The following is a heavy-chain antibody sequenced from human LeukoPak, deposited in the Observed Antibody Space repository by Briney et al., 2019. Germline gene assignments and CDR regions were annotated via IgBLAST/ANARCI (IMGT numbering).Heavy chain of an antibody. CDR1: GDSIITYY. J-gene: IGHJ3*02. CDR2: VYYTGHT. V-gene: IGHV4-59*01. Sequence: SETLSLTCTVSGDSIITYYWRWIRQPPGKGLEWIGYVYYTGHTNYNPSLKSRVTTSVDTSQNQFSLKLSSVTAADTAVYYCARVQAYCSGGDCDYDTFDIWGQGTMVTVSS. CDR3: ARVQAYCSGGDCDYDTFDI. D-gene: IGHD2-15*01.